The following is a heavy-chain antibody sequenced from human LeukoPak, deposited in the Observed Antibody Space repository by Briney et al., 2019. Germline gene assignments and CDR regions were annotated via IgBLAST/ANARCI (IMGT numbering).Heavy chain of an antibody. CDR3: ARSAAADLFYYYYGMDV. Sequence: SETLSLTCTVPGGSISSYYWSWIRQPPGKGLEWIGYIYYSGSTNYNPSLKSRVTISVDTSKNQFSLKLSSVTAADTAVYYCARSAAADLFYYYYGMDVWGQGTTVTVSS. CDR2: IYYSGST. V-gene: IGHV4-59*08. D-gene: IGHD6-13*01. J-gene: IGHJ6*02. CDR1: GGSISSYY.